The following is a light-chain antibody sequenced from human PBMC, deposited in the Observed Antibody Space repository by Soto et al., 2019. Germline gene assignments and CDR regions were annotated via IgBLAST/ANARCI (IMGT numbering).Light chain of an antibody. CDR3: HVWVTTSDHV. Sequence: SYELTQPPSVSVAPGQTARLTCGGTNIGSKSVHWYQQKPGQAPVLVVYDDSDRPSGIPERFSGSNSGNTATLTISRVEAGDEADYYCHVWVTTSDHVFGPGTKLTVL. J-gene: IGLJ3*02. CDR1: NIGSKS. CDR2: DDS. V-gene: IGLV3-21*02.